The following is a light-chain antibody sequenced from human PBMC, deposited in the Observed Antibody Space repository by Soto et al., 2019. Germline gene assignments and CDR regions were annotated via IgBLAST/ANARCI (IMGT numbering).Light chain of an antibody. CDR2: GAS. CDR3: QQYYDWPIT. J-gene: IGKJ5*01. Sequence: IVMTQSPATLSVSPGERATLSCRASQSISNLLAWYQQKPGQAPRLLMYGASTRATGFPDRFSGSGSGTEFTLTISSLHSEDFAVYYCQQYYDWPITFGQGTRLEIK. V-gene: IGKV3-15*01. CDR1: QSISNL.